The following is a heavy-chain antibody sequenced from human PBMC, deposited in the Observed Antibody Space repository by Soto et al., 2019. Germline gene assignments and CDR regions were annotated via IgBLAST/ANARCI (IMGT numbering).Heavy chain of an antibody. Sequence: GESLKISCKGSGYNFTNYWIGWVRQIPGKGLEWMGIIYPGDSETKYSPSFQGQVTISADKSIGAAYLQWRSLKASDTAMYYCARQEGATVLFYYGMDVWGQGTTVTVSS. J-gene: IGHJ6*02. D-gene: IGHD1-26*01. V-gene: IGHV5-51*01. CDR3: ARQEGATVLFYYGMDV. CDR1: GYNFTNYW. CDR2: IYPGDSET.